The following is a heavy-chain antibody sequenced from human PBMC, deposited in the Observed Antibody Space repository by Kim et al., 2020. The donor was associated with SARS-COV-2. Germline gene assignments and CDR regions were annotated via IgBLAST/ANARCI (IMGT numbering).Heavy chain of an antibody. CDR1: GGSFSGYY. CDR3: ARGRYSSSWYGTKNWFDP. J-gene: IGHJ5*02. Sequence: LETLSLTCAVYGGSFSGYYWSWIRQPPGKGLEWIGEINHSGSTNYNPSLKSRVTISVDTSKNQFSLKLSSVTAADTAVYYCARGRYSSSWYGTKNWFDPWGQGTLVTVSS. D-gene: IGHD6-13*01. V-gene: IGHV4-34*01. CDR2: INHSGST.